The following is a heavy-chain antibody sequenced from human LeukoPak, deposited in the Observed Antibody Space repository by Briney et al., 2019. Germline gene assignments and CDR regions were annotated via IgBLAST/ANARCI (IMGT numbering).Heavy chain of an antibody. CDR2: IYHSGST. D-gene: IGHD5-12*01. V-gene: IGHV4-30-2*01. CDR1: GGSISSGGYY. CDR3: ARDSEREGWLPTH. Sequence: NPSETLSLTCTVSGGSISSGGYYWSWIRQPPGKGLEWIGYIYHSGSTYYNPSLKSRVTISVDRSKNQFSLKLSSVTAADTAVYYCARDSEREGWLPTHWGQGTLVTVSS. J-gene: IGHJ4*02.